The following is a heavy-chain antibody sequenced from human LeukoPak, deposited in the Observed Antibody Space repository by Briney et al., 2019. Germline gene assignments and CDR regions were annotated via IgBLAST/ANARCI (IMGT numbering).Heavy chain of an antibody. V-gene: IGHV1-18*01. CDR1: GYTFTSYG. J-gene: IGHJ6*03. CDR3: ARVTQVIWFGELLDYYYYMDV. D-gene: IGHD3-10*01. CDR2: ISAYNGST. Sequence: ASLKVSCKASGYTFTSYGISWVRQAPGQGFEWMGWISAYNGSTNYAQKLQGRVTMTTDTSTSTAYMELRSLRSDDTAVYYCARVTQVIWFGELLDYYYYMDVWGKGTTVTVSS.